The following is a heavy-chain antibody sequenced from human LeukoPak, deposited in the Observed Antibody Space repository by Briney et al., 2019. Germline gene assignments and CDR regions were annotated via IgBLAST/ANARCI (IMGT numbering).Heavy chain of an antibody. V-gene: IGHV3-23*01. CDR2: ISGSGGST. CDR1: GFTFSSYA. D-gene: IGHD3-3*01. J-gene: IGHJ3*02. Sequence: PGGSLRLSCAASGFTFSSYAMSWVRQAPGKGLDWVSAISGSGGSTYYADSVKGRFTISRDNSKNTLYLQMNSLRAEDTAVYYCAKKFRAYYDFWSDYITLPPPDAFDIWGQGTMVTVSS. CDR3: AKKFRAYYDFWSDYITLPPPDAFDI.